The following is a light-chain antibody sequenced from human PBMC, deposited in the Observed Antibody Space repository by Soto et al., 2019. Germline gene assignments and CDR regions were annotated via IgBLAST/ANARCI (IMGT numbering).Light chain of an antibody. CDR2: DAS. CDR3: QQYDSYSWT. J-gene: IGKJ1*01. CDR1: QSIGSW. V-gene: IGKV1-5*01. Sequence: DIQMTQSPSTLSASVGDRVTITCRASQSIGSWLAWYQQKPGNSPKLLIYDASTLESGVPSRFSGSGSGTEFTLTISSLHSDDFATYYCQQYDSYSWTFGQGTKVEI.